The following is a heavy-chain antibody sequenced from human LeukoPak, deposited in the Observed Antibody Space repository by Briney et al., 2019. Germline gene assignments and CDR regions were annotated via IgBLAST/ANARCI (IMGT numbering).Heavy chain of an antibody. CDR2: INHSGST. CDR1: GGSFSGYY. V-gene: IGHV4-34*01. D-gene: IGHD3-22*01. Sequence: SETLSLTCAVYGGSFSGYYWSWIRQPPGKGLEWIGEINHSGSTNYNPSLKSRLTISVDTSKNQFSLKLSSVTAADTAVYYCARIYYDSIDYWGQGTLVTVSS. J-gene: IGHJ4*02. CDR3: ARIYYDSIDY.